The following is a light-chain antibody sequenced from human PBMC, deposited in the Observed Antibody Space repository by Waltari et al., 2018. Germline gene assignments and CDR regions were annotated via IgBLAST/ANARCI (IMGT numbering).Light chain of an antibody. V-gene: IGKV3-15*01. Sequence: EIVVTQSPATLSVSPGESVTLSCRASQNVGTSLAWYLQKPGQTPRLLIFGAWSRASGVPARFSGSGSGTDFTLAISSLQSEDFAVYYCQQYEDWPRHSFGGGTKVQIE. CDR1: QNVGTS. J-gene: IGKJ4*01. CDR3: QQYEDWPRHS. CDR2: GAW.